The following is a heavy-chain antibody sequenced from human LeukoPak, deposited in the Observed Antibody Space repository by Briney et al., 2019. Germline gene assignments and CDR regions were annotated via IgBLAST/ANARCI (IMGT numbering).Heavy chain of an antibody. CDR3: AEEFNRGLPDY. Sequence: PGRSLRLSCAASGFTFSTYGMHWVRQAPGKGLEWVAVISYDGSNEYYADSVKGRFTISRDNSKNTLYLQMSSLRAEDTAVYYCAEEFNRGLPDYWGQGTLVTVPS. D-gene: IGHD2-21*01. CDR1: GFTFSTYG. CDR2: ISYDGSNE. V-gene: IGHV3-30*18. J-gene: IGHJ4*02.